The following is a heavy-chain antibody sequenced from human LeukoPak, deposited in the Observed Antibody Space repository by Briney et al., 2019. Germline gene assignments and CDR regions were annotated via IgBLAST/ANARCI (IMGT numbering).Heavy chain of an antibody. CDR3: ARVRCSSTSCSPSFDY. CDR2: INHSGST. Sequence: SETLSLTCAVYGGSFSGYYWSWIRQPPGKGLEWIGEINHSGSTNYNPSLKSRVTISVDTSKNQFSLKLSSVTAADTAVCYCARVRCSSTSCSPSFDYWGQGTLVTVSS. CDR1: GGSFSGYY. V-gene: IGHV4-34*01. J-gene: IGHJ4*02. D-gene: IGHD2-2*01.